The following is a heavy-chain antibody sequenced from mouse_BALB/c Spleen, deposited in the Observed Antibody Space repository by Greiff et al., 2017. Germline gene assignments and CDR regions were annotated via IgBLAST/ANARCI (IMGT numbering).Heavy chain of an antibody. CDR3: ARSWSLGFDY. Sequence: VQLQESGPELVKPGASVKISCKASGYAFSSSWMNWVKQRPGQGLEWIGRIYPGDGDTNYNGKFKGKATLTADKSSSTAYMQLSSLTSEDSAVYFCARSWSLGFDYGGQGTTLTVSS. D-gene: IGHD1-1*02. CDR2: IYPGDGDT. V-gene: IGHV1-82*01. J-gene: IGHJ2*01. CDR1: GYAFSSSW.